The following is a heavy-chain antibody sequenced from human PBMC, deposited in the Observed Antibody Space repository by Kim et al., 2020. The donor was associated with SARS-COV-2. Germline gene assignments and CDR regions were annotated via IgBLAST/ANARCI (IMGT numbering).Heavy chain of an antibody. J-gene: IGHJ4*02. D-gene: IGHD5-18*01. CDR1: GFTFSSYD. Sequence: GGSLRLSCAASGFTFSSYDMHWVRQATGKGLEWVSAIGTAGDTYYPGSVKGRFTISRENAKNSLYLQMNSLRAGDTAVYYCARGYSYGYWYYVDYWGQGTLVTVST. CDR3: ARGYSYGYWYYVDY. V-gene: IGHV3-13*01. CDR2: IGTAGDT.